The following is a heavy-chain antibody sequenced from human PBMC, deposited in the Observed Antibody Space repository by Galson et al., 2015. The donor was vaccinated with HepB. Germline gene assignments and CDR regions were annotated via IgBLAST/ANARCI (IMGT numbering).Heavy chain of an antibody. CDR2: IYTSGST. CDR3: ARDLARFCDMLTGHCWSQEARNWFDP. CDR1: GGSISSGSYY. D-gene: IGHD3-9*01. Sequence: TLSLTCTVSGGSISSGSYYWSWIRQPAGKGLEWIGRIYTSGSTNYNPSLKSRVTISVDTSKNQFSLKLSSVTAADTAVYYCARDLARFCDMLTGHCWSQEARNWFDPWGQGTLVTVSS. J-gene: IGHJ5*02. V-gene: IGHV4-61*02.